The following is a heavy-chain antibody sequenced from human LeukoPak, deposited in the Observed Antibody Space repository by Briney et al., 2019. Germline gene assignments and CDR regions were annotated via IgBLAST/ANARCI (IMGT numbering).Heavy chain of an antibody. V-gene: IGHV4-4*07. CDR3: ARVGYYYDSSGSYYFDY. D-gene: IGHD3-22*01. CDR2: IYPSGST. CDR1: GASISNFY. Sequence: SETLSLTCTVSGASISNFYWSWIRQPAGEGLEWIGRIYPSGSTNYNPSLKSRVTMSVDTSKNRFSLKLSSVTAADTAVYYCARVGYYYDSSGSYYFDYRGQGTLVTVSS. J-gene: IGHJ4*02.